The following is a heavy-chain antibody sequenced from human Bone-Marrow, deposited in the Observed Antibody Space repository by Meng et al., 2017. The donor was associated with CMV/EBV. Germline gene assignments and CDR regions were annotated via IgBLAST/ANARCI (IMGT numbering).Heavy chain of an antibody. Sequence: TFSSYAMSWVRQAPGKGLEWVSAISGSGGSTYYADSVKGRFTISRDNSKNTLYLQMNSLRAEDTAVYYCARPYDSSGYYYVDYFDYWGQGTLVTVSS. D-gene: IGHD3-22*01. CDR2: ISGSGGST. V-gene: IGHV3-23*01. CDR1: TFSSYA. CDR3: ARPYDSSGYYYVDYFDY. J-gene: IGHJ4*02.